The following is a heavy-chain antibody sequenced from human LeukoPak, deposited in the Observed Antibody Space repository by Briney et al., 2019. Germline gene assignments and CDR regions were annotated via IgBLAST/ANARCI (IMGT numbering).Heavy chain of an antibody. J-gene: IGHJ5*02. D-gene: IGHD6-19*01. CDR3: ARSAVAGTNWFDP. CDR1: GGSISSYY. Sequence: SETLSLTCTVSGGSISSYYWTWIRQPPGKGLEWVGYIYYTGKTNYNPSLKSRVTISADTSKTQFSLKLNSVTAADTAVYYCARSAVAGTNWFDPWGRGTLVTVSS. V-gene: IGHV4-59*01. CDR2: IYYTGKT.